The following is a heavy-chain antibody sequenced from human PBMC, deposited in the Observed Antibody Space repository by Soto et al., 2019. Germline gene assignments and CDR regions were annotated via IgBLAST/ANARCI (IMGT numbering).Heavy chain of an antibody. Sequence: QVQLVESGGGVVQAGRSLRLSCAASGFTFSNYGMHWVRQTPGKGLEWVALILYDGSNKYYADSVKCRFTISRDNSKNTLYLQVSSLRAEDTAVYYCAKSRDAYNFYFYYGMDVWGQGTTVTVSS. V-gene: IGHV3-30*18. CDR2: ILYDGSNK. J-gene: IGHJ6*02. D-gene: IGHD2-2*01. CDR3: AKSRDAYNFYFYYGMDV. CDR1: GFTFSNYG.